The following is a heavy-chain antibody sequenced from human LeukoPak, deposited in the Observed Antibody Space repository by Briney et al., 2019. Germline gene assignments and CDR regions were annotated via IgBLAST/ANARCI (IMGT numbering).Heavy chain of an antibody. J-gene: IGHJ4*02. D-gene: IGHD1-26*01. CDR1: GYTFTSYY. V-gene: IGHV1-46*01. CDR2: INPSGGST. Sequence: ASVKVSCKASGYTFTSYYMHWVRQAPGQGLEWMGIINPSGGSTSYAQKFQGRVTMTRDTSTSTVYMELSSLRAEDTAVYYCARDRESGSPDFQFDYWGQGTLVTVSS. CDR3: ARDRESGSPDFQFDY.